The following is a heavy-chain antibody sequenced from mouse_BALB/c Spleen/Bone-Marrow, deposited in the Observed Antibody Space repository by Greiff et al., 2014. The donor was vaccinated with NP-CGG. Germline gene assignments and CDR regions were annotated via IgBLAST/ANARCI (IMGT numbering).Heavy chain of an antibody. CDR3: ESRGEYFDV. CDR2: IYPYNGVS. Sequence: EVQLQQSGPELVKPGASVKISCKASGYSFTGYHMHRVKQSHGNSLDWIGYIYPYNGVSSYNQKFKGKATLTVDKSSSTAYMELRSLTSDDSAVYYCESRGEYFDVWGAGTTVTVSS. V-gene: IGHV1-31*01. J-gene: IGHJ1*01. CDR1: GYSFTGYH.